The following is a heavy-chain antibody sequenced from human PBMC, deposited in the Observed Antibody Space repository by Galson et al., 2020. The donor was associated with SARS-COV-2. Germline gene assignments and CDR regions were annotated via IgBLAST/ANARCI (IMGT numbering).Heavy chain of an antibody. CDR1: GFSFSSYV. CDR3: AKGGASSGWYPNPHN. Sequence: GESLKISCAASGFSFSSYVMNWVRQAPGKGLEWISGIFGGGGSTYYADSVRGRFTISRDNSKNTLFLQMNSLRADDTAVYYCAKGGASSGWYPNPHNWGQGTLVTVSS. CDR2: IFGGGGST. V-gene: IGHV3-23*01. J-gene: IGHJ4*02. D-gene: IGHD6-19*01.